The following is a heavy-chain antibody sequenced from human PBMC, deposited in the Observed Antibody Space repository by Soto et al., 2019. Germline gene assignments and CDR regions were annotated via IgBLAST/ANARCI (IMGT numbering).Heavy chain of an antibody. CDR1: GFTFSRYA. V-gene: IGHV3-23*01. D-gene: IGHD5-12*01. CDR2: VSGRGDST. CDR3: AKGVDIYGTYGLDV. Sequence: GGSLRLSCAASGFTFSRYAMTWVRQAPGKGLEWVSAVSGRGDSTYYADSVKGRFTISRDNSKNMVDLQMNSLGADDTAMYYCAKGVDIYGTYGLDVWGQGTTVTVSS. J-gene: IGHJ6*02.